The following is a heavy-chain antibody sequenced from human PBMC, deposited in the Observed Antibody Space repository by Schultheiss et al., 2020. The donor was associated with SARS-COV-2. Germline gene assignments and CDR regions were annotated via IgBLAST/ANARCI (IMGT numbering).Heavy chain of an antibody. Sequence: GGSLRLSCAASGFTFSSYSMNWVRQAPGKGLEWVSYISSSSSTIYYADSVKGRFTISRDNAKNSLYLQMNSLTAEDTALYYCVRGGDTAMVKAFDIWGRGAMVTVSS. CDR1: GFTFSSYS. CDR3: VRGGDTAMVKAFDI. D-gene: IGHD5-18*01. CDR2: ISSSSSTI. V-gene: IGHV3-48*01. J-gene: IGHJ3*02.